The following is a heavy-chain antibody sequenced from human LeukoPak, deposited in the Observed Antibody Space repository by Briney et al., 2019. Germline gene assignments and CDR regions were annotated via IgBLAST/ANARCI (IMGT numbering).Heavy chain of an antibody. Sequence: ASVKVSCKASAYTFTNYGISWVRQAPGQGLEWMGWISVYNANTNDAQKFQGRVTVTTDTSTNTAYMELRSLRSDDTAVYYCARDSSSSDGYDYWGQGTLVTVSS. D-gene: IGHD6-6*01. CDR1: AYTFTNYG. V-gene: IGHV1-18*01. CDR2: ISVYNANT. CDR3: ARDSSSSDGYDY. J-gene: IGHJ4*02.